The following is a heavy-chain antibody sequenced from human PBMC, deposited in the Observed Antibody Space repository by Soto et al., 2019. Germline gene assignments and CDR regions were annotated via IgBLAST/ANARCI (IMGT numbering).Heavy chain of an antibody. J-gene: IGHJ4*02. CDR1: GFNVMSYW. V-gene: IGHV3-7*01. CDR3: ARDIGFDYVN. Sequence: GGSLRLSCAVSGFNVMSYWMSWVRQAPGKGLEWVASVKEDGSELYYLHSVRGRFSISRDSAGNALHLTMNYLSAEDTGVYFCARDIGFDYVNWGQGSPVTVSS. D-gene: IGHD3-16*01. CDR2: VKEDGSEL.